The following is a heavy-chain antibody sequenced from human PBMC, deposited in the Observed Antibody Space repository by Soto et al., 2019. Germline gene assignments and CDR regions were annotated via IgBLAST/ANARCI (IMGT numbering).Heavy chain of an antibody. CDR1: GFAFSRYW. CDR3: ARVNDPDDY. J-gene: IGHJ4*02. Sequence: EVHLVESGGGLVQPGGSLRLSCAASGFAFSRYWMHWVRQAPGGGLMGVPRINDVATRTHYADSVKGRFTVSRDNAKNTVYLQMDSLRAEDTALYYCARVNDPDDYWGQGTLVIVSS. V-gene: IGHV3-74*01. D-gene: IGHD1-1*01. CDR2: INDVATRT.